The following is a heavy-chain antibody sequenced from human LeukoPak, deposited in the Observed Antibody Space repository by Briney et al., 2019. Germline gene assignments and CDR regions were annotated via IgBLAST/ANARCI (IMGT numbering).Heavy chain of an antibody. CDR2: IYYSGST. V-gene: IGHV4-39*07. Sequence: KSSETLSLTCTVSGGSISSSSYCWGWLRQPPGKGREWIGSIYYSGSTYYNPSLKSRVTISGDTSKHQFSLKLSSVAAAGTAVYYCARGPLGVGATTDCWDQGTLVTVSS. CDR1: GGSISSSSYC. CDR3: ARGPLGVGATTDC. D-gene: IGHD1-26*01. J-gene: IGHJ4*02.